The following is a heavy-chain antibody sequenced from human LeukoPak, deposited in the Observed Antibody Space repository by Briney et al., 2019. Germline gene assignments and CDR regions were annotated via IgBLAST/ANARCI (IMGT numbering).Heavy chain of an antibody. CDR2: INHSGST. CDR1: GGSFSGYY. Sequence: PSETLSLTCAVYGGSFSGYYWSWIRQPPGKGLEWIGEINHSGSTNYNPSLKSRVTISVDTSKNQFSLKLSSVTAADTAVYYCARGLSAIVYWGQGTLVTVSS. D-gene: IGHD2-15*01. V-gene: IGHV4-34*01. J-gene: IGHJ4*02. CDR3: ARGLSAIVY.